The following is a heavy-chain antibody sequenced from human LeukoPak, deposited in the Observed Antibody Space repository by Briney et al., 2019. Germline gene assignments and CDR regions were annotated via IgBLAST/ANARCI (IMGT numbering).Heavy chain of an antibody. J-gene: IGHJ4*02. CDR2: ISGSGSST. V-gene: IGHV3-23*01. D-gene: IGHD2-2*01. CDR3: AKDGRYCSSSTCYFYFDY. Sequence: SGGSLRLSCAASGFTFSSYAMSWVRQAPGKGLEWVSAISGSGSSTSYADSVKGRFTISRDNSKNTLYLQMNSLRAEDTAVYYCAKDGRYCSSSTCYFYFDYWGQGTLVTVSS. CDR1: GFTFSSYA.